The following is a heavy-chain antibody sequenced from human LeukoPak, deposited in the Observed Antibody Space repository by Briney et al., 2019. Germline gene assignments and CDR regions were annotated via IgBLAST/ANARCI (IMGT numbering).Heavy chain of an antibody. Sequence: GGSLRLSCAASGFIFSDYYMSWIRQAPGKGLEWVANIKQDGSEKYYVDSVKGRFTISRDNAKNSLYLQMNSLRAEDTAVYYCARVTFWSGYFFDYWGQGTLVTVSS. CDR3: ARVTFWSGYFFDY. CDR2: IKQDGSEK. J-gene: IGHJ4*02. D-gene: IGHD3-3*01. CDR1: GFIFSDYY. V-gene: IGHV3-7*01.